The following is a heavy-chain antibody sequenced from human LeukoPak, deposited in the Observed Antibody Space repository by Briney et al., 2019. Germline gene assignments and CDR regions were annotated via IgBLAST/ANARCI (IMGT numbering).Heavy chain of an antibody. CDR1: GFTFSNDY. CDR2: ISSSGSTI. D-gene: IGHD2-2*01. CDR3: ARYGTNYYYYYMDV. Sequence: GGSLRLSCAASGFTFSNDYISWIRQAPGKGLEWVSYISSSGSTIYYADSVKGRFTISRDNAKNSLYLQMNSLRAEDTAVYYCARYGTNYYYYYMDVWGKGTTVTVSS. J-gene: IGHJ6*03. V-gene: IGHV3-11*04.